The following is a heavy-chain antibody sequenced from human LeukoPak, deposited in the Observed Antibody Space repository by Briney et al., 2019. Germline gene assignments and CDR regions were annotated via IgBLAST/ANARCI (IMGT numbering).Heavy chain of an antibody. CDR3: ARDPDGDSIDY. Sequence: GGSLRLSCAASGFTFSTYSMNWVRQAPGKGLEWLSYISSSSSTIYYADSVKGRFTISRDNAKNSLYLQMNSLRAEDTAVYYCARDPDGDSIDYWGQGTLVTVSS. CDR1: GFTFSTYS. CDR2: ISSSSSTI. V-gene: IGHV3-48*01. D-gene: IGHD4-17*01. J-gene: IGHJ4*02.